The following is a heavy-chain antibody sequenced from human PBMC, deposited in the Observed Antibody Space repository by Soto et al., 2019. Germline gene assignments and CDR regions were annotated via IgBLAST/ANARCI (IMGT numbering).Heavy chain of an antibody. V-gene: IGHV3-23*01. CDR2: ISDSGGNT. Sequence: GGSLRLSCAASGFTFSSYAMSWVRQAPGKGLEWVSGISDSGGNTWYADSVKGRFTISRDNSKNTLFLQMNSLRAEDTAVYFCSKWSGFGDAWGQGTLVTVSS. J-gene: IGHJ5*02. CDR3: SKWSGFGDA. CDR1: GFTFSSYA. D-gene: IGHD3-10*01.